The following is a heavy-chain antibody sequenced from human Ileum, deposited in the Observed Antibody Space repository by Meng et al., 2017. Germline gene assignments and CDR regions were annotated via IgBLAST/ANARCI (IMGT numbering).Heavy chain of an antibody. CDR3: AREPSFGEHDY. CDR1: GFTFSNYA. D-gene: IGHD3-10*01. V-gene: IGHV3-23*01. CDR2: ISGSGGAT. Sequence: VPSLGSGGGLAQPWGSLSLACAASGFTFSNYAMSWVRQAPGKGLEWVSGISGSGGATYYADSVKGRFTISRDNSKNTLYLQMNSLTPEDTAVYYCAREPSFGEHDYWGQGTLVTVSS. J-gene: IGHJ4*02.